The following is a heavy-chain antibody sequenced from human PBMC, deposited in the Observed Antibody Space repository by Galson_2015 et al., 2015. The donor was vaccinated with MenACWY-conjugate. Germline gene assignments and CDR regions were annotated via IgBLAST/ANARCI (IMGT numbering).Heavy chain of an antibody. J-gene: IGHJ4*02. CDR2: IYWDDDK. CDR3: SRTGATPGDY. Sequence: PALVKPTQTLTLTCTFSEFSLSTSGVGVGWIRQPPGKALVWLALIYWDDDKRYSPSLRSRLTITKDTSKNHVVLTMTNMDPVDTATYYCSRTGATPGDYWGQGTLVTVSS. CDR1: EFSLSTSGVG. V-gene: IGHV2-5*02. D-gene: IGHD2-15*01.